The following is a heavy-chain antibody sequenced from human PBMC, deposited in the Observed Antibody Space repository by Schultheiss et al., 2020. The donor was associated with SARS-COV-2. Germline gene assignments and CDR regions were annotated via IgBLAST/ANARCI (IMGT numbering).Heavy chain of an antibody. CDR1: GGSISSYY. D-gene: IGHD2-8*01. Sequence: SETLSLTCTVSGGSISSYYWGWIRQPPGKGLEWIGSIYYSGSTYYNPSLKSRVTISVDTSKNQFSLKLSSVTAADTAVYYCARDMRTNGVCFDYWGQGTLVTVSS. CDR3: ARDMRTNGVCFDY. J-gene: IGHJ4*02. CDR2: IYYSGST. V-gene: IGHV4-39*02.